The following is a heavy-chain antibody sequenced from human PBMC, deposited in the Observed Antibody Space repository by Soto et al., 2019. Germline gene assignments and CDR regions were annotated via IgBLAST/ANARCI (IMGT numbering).Heavy chain of an antibody. CDR1: RGTFSSYA. J-gene: IGHJ6*02. Sequence: HVQLVQSGAEVKKPGSSVKVSCKASRGTFSSYAISWVRQAPGQGLEWMGGIIPIPGTANYAQKFQGRVTISADESTSTAYMELSSLRSEDTAVYYCARSQGSSTSLEIYYYYYYGMDVWGQGTTVTVSS. CDR2: IIPIPGTA. V-gene: IGHV1-69*01. D-gene: IGHD2-2*01. CDR3: ARSQGSSTSLEIYYYYYYGMDV.